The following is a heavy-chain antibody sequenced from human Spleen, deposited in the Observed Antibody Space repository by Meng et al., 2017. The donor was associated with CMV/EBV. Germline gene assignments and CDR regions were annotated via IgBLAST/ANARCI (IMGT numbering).Heavy chain of an antibody. CDR2: INRSGST. D-gene: IGHD4/OR15-4a*01. CDR1: GGSFRGYY. J-gene: IGHJ4*02. CDR3: ARQMTMVQRD. V-gene: IGHV4-34*01. Sequence: SLPCAVYGGSFRGYYWSWVRQPPGKGLEWIGEINRSGSTNYNPSLKSRVTISVDTSKNQFSLKLSSVTAADTAVYYCARQMTMVQRDWGQGTLVTVSS.